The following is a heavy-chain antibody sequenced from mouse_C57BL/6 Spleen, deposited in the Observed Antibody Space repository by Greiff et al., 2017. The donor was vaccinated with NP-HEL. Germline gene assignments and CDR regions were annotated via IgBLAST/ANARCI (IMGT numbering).Heavy chain of an antibody. D-gene: IGHD4-1*01. CDR1: GFTFSNYW. CDR3: TQTGTGYYFDY. CDR2: IRLKSDNYAT. Sequence: EVKVEESGGGLVQPGGSMKLSCVASGFTFSNYWMNWVRQSPEKGLEWVAQIRLKSDNYATHYAESVKGRFTISRDDSKSSVYLQMNNLRAEDTGIYCCTQTGTGYYFDYWGQGTTLTVSS. J-gene: IGHJ2*01. V-gene: IGHV6-3*01.